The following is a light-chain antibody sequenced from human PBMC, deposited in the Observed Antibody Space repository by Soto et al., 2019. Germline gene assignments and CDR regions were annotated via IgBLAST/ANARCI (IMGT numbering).Light chain of an antibody. CDR3: HQYDSWT. CDR2: GAS. Sequence: IVLTQSPGTLSLSPGERATLSCRASQSFNSIYLAWYQQKPGQAPRLLIYGASSRATGIPDRFSGSGSGTDFTLTISRLEPEDFAVYYCHQYDSWTFGQGTNADNK. CDR1: QSFNSIY. V-gene: IGKV3-20*01. J-gene: IGKJ1*01.